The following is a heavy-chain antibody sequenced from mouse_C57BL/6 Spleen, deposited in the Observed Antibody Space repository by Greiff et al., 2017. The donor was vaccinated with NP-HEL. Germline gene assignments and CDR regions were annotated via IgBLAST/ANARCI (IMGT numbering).Heavy chain of an antibody. CDR3: ARWSYYGNKGDY. CDR1: GYTFTSYW. Sequence: QVQLKQPGAELVRPGSSVKLSCKASGYTFTSYWMHWVKQRPIQGLEWIGNIDPSDSETHYNQKFKDKATLTVDKSSSTAYMQLSSLTSEDSAVYYCARWSYYGNKGDYWGQGTSVTVSS. D-gene: IGHD2-1*01. CDR2: IDPSDSET. J-gene: IGHJ4*01. V-gene: IGHV1-52*01.